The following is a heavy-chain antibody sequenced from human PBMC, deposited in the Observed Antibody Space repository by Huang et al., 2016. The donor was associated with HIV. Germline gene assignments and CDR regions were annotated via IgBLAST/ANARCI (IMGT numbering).Heavy chain of an antibody. CDR1: GYTVSELS. J-gene: IGHJ3*02. CDR2: FDPDEGET. D-gene: IGHD2-15*01. Sequence: QVQLVESGAELKKPGASVRVSCKVSGYTVSELSLHWLRQAPEKGLEWMGGFDPDEGETIYAKRLQGRVTMTEDTSTVTAYRELSSLRPEDTAVYYCATSPPDVGAGVLRSAFDIWGQGTMVTVSS. V-gene: IGHV1-24*01. CDR3: ATSPPDVGAGVLRSAFDI.